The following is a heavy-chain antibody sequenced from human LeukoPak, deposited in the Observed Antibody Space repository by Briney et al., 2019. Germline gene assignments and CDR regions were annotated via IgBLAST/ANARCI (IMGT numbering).Heavy chain of an antibody. Sequence: ASVKVSCKASGYTFTGYYMHWVRQAPGQGLEWMGWINPNSGGTNYAQKFQGRVTMTRDTSISTAYMELSRLRSDDTAVYYCARAARTYYYDSSPIGYWGQGTLVTVSS. J-gene: IGHJ4*02. CDR2: INPNSGGT. V-gene: IGHV1-2*02. D-gene: IGHD3-22*01. CDR1: GYTFTGYY. CDR3: ARAARTYYYDSSPIGY.